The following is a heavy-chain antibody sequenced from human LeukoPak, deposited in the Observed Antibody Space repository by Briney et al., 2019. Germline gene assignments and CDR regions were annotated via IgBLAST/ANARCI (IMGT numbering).Heavy chain of an antibody. V-gene: IGHV3-23*01. CDR1: GFTFSSYV. D-gene: IGHD3-22*01. CDR3: WASYYAQGDY. J-gene: IGHJ4*02. CDR2: IGSSGRT. Sequence: PGGSLRLSCAASGFTFSSYVFNWVRQAPGKGLEWVSTIGSSGRTYYADPVKGRFTISRDNSKNTVHLQMNSLRAEDTAVYHCWASYYAQGDYWGLGTLLTVSS.